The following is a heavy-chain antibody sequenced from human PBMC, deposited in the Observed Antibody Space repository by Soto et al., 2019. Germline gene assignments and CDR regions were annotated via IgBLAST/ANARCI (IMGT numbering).Heavy chain of an antibody. CDR2: IYYSGNT. CDR3: ARDYYDNSGYYYRAFDI. J-gene: IGHJ3*02. V-gene: IGHV4-31*11. CDR1: GGSISSGGYS. D-gene: IGHD3-22*01. Sequence: SETLSLTCAVSGGSISSGGYSWSWIRQPPGKGLEWIGYIYYSGNTNYNPSLKSRVTISVDTSKNQFSLKLNSVTAADTAVYYCARDYYDNSGYYYRAFDIWGQGTMVTVSS.